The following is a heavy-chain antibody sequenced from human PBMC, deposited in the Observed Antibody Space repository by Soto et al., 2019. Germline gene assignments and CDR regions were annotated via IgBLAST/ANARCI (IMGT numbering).Heavy chain of an antibody. J-gene: IGHJ4*02. D-gene: IGHD5-18*01. CDR1: GFTFSDYY. CDR3: ARDRTAMNKTPLDY. Sequence: PGGSLRLSCAASGFTFSDYYMSWIRQAPGKGLEWVSYISSSGSTIYYADSVKGRFTISRDNAKNSLYLQMNSLRAEDTAVYYCARDRTAMNKTPLDYWGQGTLVTVSS. CDR2: ISSSGSTI. V-gene: IGHV3-11*01.